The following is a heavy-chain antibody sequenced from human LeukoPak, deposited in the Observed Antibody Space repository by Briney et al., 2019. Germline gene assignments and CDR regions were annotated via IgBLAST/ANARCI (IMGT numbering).Heavy chain of an antibody. J-gene: IGHJ4*02. V-gene: IGHV3-7*01. CDR3: ARVRRNAYYDILAGLHFDY. CDR1: GFIFISYW. D-gene: IGHD3-9*01. CDR2: IKQYGSEK. Sequence: GGSLTLSCAASGFIFISYWMSWVRQAPGKGREGVAHIKQYGSEKYYVASVKGRFIISRDNAKKSLYLQMNSMRTEDTAVYYCARVRRNAYYDILAGLHFDYWGQGTLVTVSS.